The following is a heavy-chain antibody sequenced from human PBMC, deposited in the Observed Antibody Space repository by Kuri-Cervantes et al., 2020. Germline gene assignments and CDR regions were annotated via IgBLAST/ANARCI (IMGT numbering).Heavy chain of an antibody. V-gene: IGHV3-11*04. CDR3: ASDYGGKGDY. Sequence: LSLTCAVYGGSFSGYYWSWIRQPPGKGLEWVSYISSSSSTIYYADSVKGRFTISRDNAKNSLYLQMNSLRAEDTAVYYCASDYGGKGDYWGQGTLVTVSS. J-gene: IGHJ4*02. CDR1: GGSFSGYY. D-gene: IGHD4-23*01. CDR2: ISSSSSTI.